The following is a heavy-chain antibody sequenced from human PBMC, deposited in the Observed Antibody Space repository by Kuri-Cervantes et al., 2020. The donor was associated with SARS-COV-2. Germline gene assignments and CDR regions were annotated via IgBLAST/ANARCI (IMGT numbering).Heavy chain of an antibody. J-gene: IGHJ4*02. D-gene: IGHD2-15*01. CDR1: GYTFTGYL. CDR2: IDPSSGGT. V-gene: IGHV1-2*02. Sequence: ASVKVSCKASGYTFTGYLIHWVRQAPGQGLEWMGWIDPSSGGTNSAQNFQGRVTMTRDTSISTAYMELSSLRSEDTAVYYGARGTPTALLGLSDLCFDYWGQGTLVTVSS. CDR3: ARGTPTALLGLSDLCFDY.